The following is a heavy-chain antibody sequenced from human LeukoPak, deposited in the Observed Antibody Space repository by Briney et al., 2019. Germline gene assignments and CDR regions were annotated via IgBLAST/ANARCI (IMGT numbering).Heavy chain of an antibody. Sequence: SETLSLTCAVYGGSFSGYYWSWIRQPPGKGLEWIGEINHSGSTNYNPSLKSRVTISVDTSKNQFSLKLSSVTAADTAVYYCARGPGYGRRRYFDLWGRGTLVTVSS. J-gene: IGHJ2*01. CDR3: ARGPGYGRRRYFDL. D-gene: IGHD3-10*01. CDR1: GGSFSGYY. V-gene: IGHV4-34*01. CDR2: INHSGST.